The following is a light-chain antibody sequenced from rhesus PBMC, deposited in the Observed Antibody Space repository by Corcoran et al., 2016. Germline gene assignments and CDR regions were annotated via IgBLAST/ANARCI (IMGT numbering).Light chain of an antibody. Sequence: DIQMTQSPSSLSASVGDIVTITCRPSQGLSKDLAWYQQKPGEIPTLLIYEASSLQSGIPSRFSGSGSGTDFTLTSSSRQPEDFATYYCQQYYSNPWTFGQGTKVEIK. J-gene: IGKJ1*01. V-gene: IGKV1-25*01. CDR1: QGLSKD. CDR2: EAS. CDR3: QQYYSNPWT.